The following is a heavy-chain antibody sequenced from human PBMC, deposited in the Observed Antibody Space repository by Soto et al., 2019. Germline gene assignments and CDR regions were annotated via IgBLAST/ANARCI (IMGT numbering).Heavy chain of an antibody. CDR3: AAGLGVGAIGWFDP. D-gene: IGHD1-26*01. V-gene: IGHV5-51*01. CDR2: IFVGDSDT. Sequence: PGESLSISCKGSGYNFITYWIVWVLQIPGEGLEWMGIIFVGDSDTRYSPSFEGQVTISVDKSISTAYLQWNNLKPSDTATYYCAAGLGVGAIGWFDPWGQGTKVTVSS. J-gene: IGHJ5*02. CDR1: GYNFITYW.